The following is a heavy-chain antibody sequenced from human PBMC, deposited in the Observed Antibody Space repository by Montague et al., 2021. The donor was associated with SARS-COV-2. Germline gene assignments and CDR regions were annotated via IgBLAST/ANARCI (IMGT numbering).Heavy chain of an antibody. CDR3: ARVEGVIGGITHFDY. J-gene: IGHJ4*02. Sequence: SETLSLTCTVSGASMRSYYWTWVRQSPGKGLEWIGYTYYSGSTSYAPSLKSRLTMTVDMSANQVSLTLMSVTAADSAVHYCARVEGVIGGITHFDYWGQGFLVSVSS. CDR1: GASMRSYY. V-gene: IGHV4-59*01. CDR2: TYYSGST. D-gene: IGHD2-21*01.